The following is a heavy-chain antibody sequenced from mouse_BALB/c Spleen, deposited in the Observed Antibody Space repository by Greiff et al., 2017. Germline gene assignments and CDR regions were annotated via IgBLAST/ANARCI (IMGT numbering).Heavy chain of an antibody. CDR3: NVHYDGYLDY. D-gene: IGHD2-3*01. Sequence: VQLQQSGAELVGSGASVKLSCTASGFNIKDYYMHWVKQRPEQGLEWIGWIDPENGDTEYAPKFQGKATMTADTSSNTAYLQLSSLTSEDTAVYYCNVHYDGYLDYWGQGTTLTVSS. CDR1: GFNIKDYY. CDR2: IDPENGDT. V-gene: IGHV14-4*02. J-gene: IGHJ2*01.